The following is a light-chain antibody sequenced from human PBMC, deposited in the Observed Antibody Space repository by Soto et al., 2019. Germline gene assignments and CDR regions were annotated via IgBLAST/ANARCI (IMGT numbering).Light chain of an antibody. J-gene: IGKJ2*01. CDR3: QQSFSTPRT. V-gene: IGKV1-39*01. CDR1: QSISIS. Sequence: DIQMTQSPSFLSASVGDTVTITCRASQSISISVNWYQQKPGKAPKLLIYGASSLQSGVPSRFSGSGSGTDFTLTISSPQPEDVATYYCQQSFSTPRTFGQGTKLEIK. CDR2: GAS.